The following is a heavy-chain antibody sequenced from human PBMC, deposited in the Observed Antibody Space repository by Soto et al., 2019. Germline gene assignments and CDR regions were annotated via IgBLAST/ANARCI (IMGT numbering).Heavy chain of an antibody. CDR3: ARGGHVVVVTAALDY. D-gene: IGHD2-21*02. V-gene: IGHV1-46*01. J-gene: IGHJ4*02. CDR2: VNPSGGHT. CDR1: GDTFTDYY. Sequence: QVQLMQSGAEVKKPGASVKVSCKASGDTFTDYYIHWVRQAPGQGLEWMGTVNPSGGHTTYAQHFLVRVTMTRDTSNITLYMELTILTSDDTAIYYCARGGHVVVVTAALDYWGQGTLVTVSS.